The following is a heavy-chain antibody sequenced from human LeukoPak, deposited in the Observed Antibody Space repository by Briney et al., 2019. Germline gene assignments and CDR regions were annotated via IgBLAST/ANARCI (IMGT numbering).Heavy chain of an antibody. CDR3: ARSPCGADCYFDY. Sequence: PAETLSLTCTVSGVSISSSSYYWGWIRQPPGKGLEWIWTIYCSGITYDNPSLRSLVTISVDTSKHQFSLRLTSVTTADTALYYCARSPCGADCYFDYWSQGSLVTVSS. CDR2: IYCSGIT. J-gene: IGHJ4*02. V-gene: IGHV4-39*01. CDR1: GVSISSSSYY. D-gene: IGHD2-21*02.